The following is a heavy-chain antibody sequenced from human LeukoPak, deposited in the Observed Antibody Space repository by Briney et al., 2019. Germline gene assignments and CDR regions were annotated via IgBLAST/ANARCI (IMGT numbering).Heavy chain of an antibody. Sequence: SETLSLTCTVSGGSISSGSYYWSWIRQPAGKGLEWIGRIYTSGSTNYNPSLKSRVTISVDTSKNQFSLKLSSVTAADTAVYYCARAYMVRGASWFDPWGQGTLVTVSS. CDR2: IYTSGST. CDR3: ARAYMVRGASWFDP. CDR1: GGSISSGSYY. J-gene: IGHJ5*02. V-gene: IGHV4-61*02. D-gene: IGHD3-10*01.